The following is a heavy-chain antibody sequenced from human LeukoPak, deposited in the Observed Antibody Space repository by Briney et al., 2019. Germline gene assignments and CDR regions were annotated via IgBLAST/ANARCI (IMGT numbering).Heavy chain of an antibody. J-gene: IGHJ4*02. Sequence: SETLSLTCAVYGGSFSGYYWSWIRQPPGKGLEWIGEINHSGSTNYNPSLKSRVTISVDTSKNQFSLKLSSVTAADTAVYYCAGGRRANWGSAPIDYWGQGTLVTVSS. V-gene: IGHV4-34*01. D-gene: IGHD7-27*01. CDR1: GGSFSGYY. CDR2: INHSGST. CDR3: AGGRRANWGSAPIDY.